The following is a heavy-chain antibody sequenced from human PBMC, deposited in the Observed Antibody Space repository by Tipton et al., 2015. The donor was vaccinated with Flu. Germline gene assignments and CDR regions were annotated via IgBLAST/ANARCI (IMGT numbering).Heavy chain of an antibody. V-gene: IGHV4-39*01. Sequence: TLSLTCTVSGGSISSSNYYWGWIRQPPGKGLEWIGSLYYSGNTYYNPSLKSRVTISVDTSKSQFSLRLNSVSAADTAVYYCARSSSFTIFGAFWGQGTLVTVSS. CDR2: LYYSGNT. D-gene: IGHD3-3*01. CDR3: ARSSSFTIFGAF. J-gene: IGHJ4*02. CDR1: GGSISSSNYY.